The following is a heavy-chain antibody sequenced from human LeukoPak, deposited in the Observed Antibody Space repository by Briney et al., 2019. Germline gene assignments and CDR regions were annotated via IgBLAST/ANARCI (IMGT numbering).Heavy chain of an antibody. CDR2: IYYSGST. V-gene: IGHV4-59*08. D-gene: IGHD6-13*01. J-gene: IGHJ4*03. CDR1: GGSISSYY. Sequence: SETLSLTCTVSGGSISSYYWSWIRQPHRKGLEWIGYIYYSGSTNYNPSLKSRVTISVDTSKNQFSLKVSSVTAADTAVYYCARQVPGIAATGTEDFDYWGHGTLGTVSS. CDR3: ARQVPGIAATGTEDFDY.